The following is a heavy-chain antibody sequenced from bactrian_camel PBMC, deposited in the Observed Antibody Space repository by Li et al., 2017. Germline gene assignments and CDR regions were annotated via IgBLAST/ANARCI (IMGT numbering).Heavy chain of an antibody. Sequence: DVQLVESGGGSVQAGGSLRLSCAASGITISRRGMAWFRQTPGKEREELAAVDSDGGTLYSDSVKGRFTISRGNAKNTLYLQMNSLNSEDTAMYYCAARLSLGCPLAALGPKYHYWGQGTQVTVS. D-gene: IGHD1*01. CDR2: VDSDGGT. CDR1: GITISRRG. J-gene: IGHJ4*01. CDR3: AARLSLGCPLAALGPKYHY. V-gene: IGHV3S67*01.